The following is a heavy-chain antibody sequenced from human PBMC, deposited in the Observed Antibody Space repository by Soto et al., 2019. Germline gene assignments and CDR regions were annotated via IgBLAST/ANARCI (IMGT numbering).Heavy chain of an antibody. CDR1: GGSISSYY. V-gene: IGHV4-59*12. D-gene: IGHD3-22*01. CDR2: FYYTGSI. J-gene: IGHJ4*02. CDR3: ARSMLYSDGSNYSPFDY. Sequence: PSETLSLSCTVSGGSISSYYSSWIRQPPGKGLEWIGYFYYTGSINYNPSLKSRVTISIDASKNQFSLRLSSVTAADTAVYYCARSMLYSDGSNYSPFDYWGQGTLVTVS.